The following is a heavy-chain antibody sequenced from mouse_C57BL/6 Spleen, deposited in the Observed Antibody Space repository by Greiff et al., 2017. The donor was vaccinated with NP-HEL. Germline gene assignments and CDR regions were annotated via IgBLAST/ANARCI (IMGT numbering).Heavy chain of an antibody. V-gene: IGHV3-6*01. J-gene: IGHJ1*03. CDR1: GYSITSGYY. D-gene: IGHD2-5*01. CDR3: ASYSNYPSYWYFDV. CDR2: ISYDGSN. Sequence: ESGPGLVKPSQSLSLTCSVTGYSITSGYYWNWIRQFPGNKLEWMGYISYDGSNNYNPSLKNRISITRDTSKNQFFLKLNSVTTEDTATYYCASYSNYPSYWYFDVWGTGTTVTVSS.